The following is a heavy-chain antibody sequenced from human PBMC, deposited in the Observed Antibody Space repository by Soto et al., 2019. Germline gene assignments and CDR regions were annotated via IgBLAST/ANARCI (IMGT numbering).Heavy chain of an antibody. CDR2: ISYDGRNE. CDR3: AKGRGGWRNYGMDV. D-gene: IGHD6-19*01. Sequence: KLVESGGGEVQPGRSLRLSCVASGYTYSRYAMDWVRQAPGKGLKWVAIISYDGRNEYYADSVKGRFTISRDNSKNRLYLQMNSLRPEDTAVYYCAKGRGGWRNYGMDVWGQGTTVTVSS. V-gene: IGHV3-30*18. J-gene: IGHJ6*02. CDR1: GYTYSRYA.